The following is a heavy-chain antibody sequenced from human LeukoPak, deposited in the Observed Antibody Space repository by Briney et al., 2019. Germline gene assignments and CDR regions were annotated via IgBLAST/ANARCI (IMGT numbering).Heavy chain of an antibody. CDR1: GYTFTSYA. D-gene: IGHD3-10*01. J-gene: IGHJ6*03. V-gene: IGHV1-69*13. CDR2: IIPIFGTA. Sequence: SVKVSCKASGYTFTSYAISWVRQAPGQGLEWMGGIIPIFGTANYAQKFQGRVTITADESTSTAYMELSSLRSEDTAVYYCARVGFGEDYYYMDVWGKGTTVTVSS. CDR3: ARVGFGEDYYYMDV.